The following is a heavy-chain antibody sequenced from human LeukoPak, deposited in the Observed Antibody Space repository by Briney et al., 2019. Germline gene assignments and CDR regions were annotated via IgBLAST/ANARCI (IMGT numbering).Heavy chain of an antibody. V-gene: IGHV1-2*02. Sequence: ASVTVSCKASGYTFTGYYMHWVRQAPGQGLEWMGWINPNSGGTNYAQKFQGRVTMTRDTSISTAYMELSGLTSDDTAVYYCARRFCTGGSCYPDYWGQGTLVTVSS. CDR2: INPNSGGT. J-gene: IGHJ4*02. CDR3: ARRFCTGGSCYPDY. D-gene: IGHD2-15*01. CDR1: GYTFTGYY.